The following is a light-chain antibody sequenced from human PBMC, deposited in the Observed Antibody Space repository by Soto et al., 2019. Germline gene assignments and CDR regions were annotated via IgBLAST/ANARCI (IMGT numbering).Light chain of an antibody. Sequence: DIQMTQFPSTLSASVGDRVTITCRASQSISSWLAWYQQKPGKAPKLLIYDASSLESGVPSRFSGSGSGTEFTLTISSLQPEDIATYYCQQYDNLPITFGQGTRLEIK. CDR1: QSISSW. J-gene: IGKJ5*01. CDR3: QQYDNLPIT. CDR2: DAS. V-gene: IGKV1-5*01.